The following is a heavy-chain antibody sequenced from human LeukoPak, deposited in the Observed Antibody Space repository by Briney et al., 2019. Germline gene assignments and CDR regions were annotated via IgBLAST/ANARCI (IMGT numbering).Heavy chain of an antibody. V-gene: IGHV1-69*04. CDR1: GGTFSSYA. Sequence: VASVKVSCKASGGTFSSYAISWVRQAPGQGLEWMGRIIPILGIANYAQKFQGRVTITADKSTSTAYMELSSLRSEDTAVYYCARELRGYSYGFPGDAFDIWGQGTMVTVSS. D-gene: IGHD5-18*01. CDR2: IIPILGIA. CDR3: ARELRGYSYGFPGDAFDI. J-gene: IGHJ3*02.